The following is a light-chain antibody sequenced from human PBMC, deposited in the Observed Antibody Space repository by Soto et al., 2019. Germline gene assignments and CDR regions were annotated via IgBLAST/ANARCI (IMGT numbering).Light chain of an antibody. CDR1: SSDVGSHPL. J-gene: IGLJ3*02. CDR3: SSYGGNDWV. Sequence: QSVLTQPASVSGSPGQSITISCAGTSSDVGSHPLVSWYQQHPGKAPKLMISEDTKRPSGVSNRFSGSKSGNTASLTVSGLQAEDEADYHCSSYGGNDWVFGGGTKVTVL. V-gene: IGLV2-14*02. CDR2: EDT.